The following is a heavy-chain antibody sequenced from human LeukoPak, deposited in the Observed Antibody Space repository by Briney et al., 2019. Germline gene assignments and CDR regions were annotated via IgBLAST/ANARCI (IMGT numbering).Heavy chain of an antibody. CDR1: GFTFSSYA. V-gene: IGHV3-64*01. J-gene: IGHJ4*02. CDR3: ARDASDIVVVPAAVGPFDL. D-gene: IGHD2-2*01. CDR2: ISGNGVST. Sequence: GGSLRLSCAASGFTFSSYAMCWVRRTPGKGLEYVSVISGNGVSTHYATSVQGRFTISRDNSNNTVYLQMGSLRAEDMAVYYCARDASDIVVVPAAVGPFDLWGQGTLVTVSS.